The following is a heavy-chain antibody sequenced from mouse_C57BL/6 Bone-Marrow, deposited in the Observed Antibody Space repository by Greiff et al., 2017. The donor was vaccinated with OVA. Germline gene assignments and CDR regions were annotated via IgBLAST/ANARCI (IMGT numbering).Heavy chain of an antibody. D-gene: IGHD4-1*01. CDR2: INPSSGYT. CDR1: GYTFTSYT. CDR3: ARSDWGLGRGYAMDY. J-gene: IGHJ4*01. V-gene: IGHV1-4*01. Sequence: QVQLQQSGAELARPGASVKMSCKASGYTFTSYTMHWVKQRPGQGLEWIGYINPSSGYTKYNQKFKDKATLTADKSSSTAYMQLSSLTSEDSAVYYCARSDWGLGRGYAMDYWGQGTSVTVSS.